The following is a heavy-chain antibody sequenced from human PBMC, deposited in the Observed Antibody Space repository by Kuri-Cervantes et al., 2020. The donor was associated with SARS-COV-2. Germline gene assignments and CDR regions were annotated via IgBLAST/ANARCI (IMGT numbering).Heavy chain of an antibody. CDR1: GGSFSGYS. CDR3: ARVDCSTISCYTYQYGLDV. J-gene: IGHJ6*02. Sequence: SETLSLTCAVYGGSFSGYSWSWIRQPPGKGLEWIGEIYHSGTTNYNPSLKSRVSISVDTSKNQFSLKLSSVTAADTAVYYCARVDCSTISCYTYQYGLDVWGQGTTVTVSS. V-gene: IGHV4-34*01. CDR2: IYHSGTT. D-gene: IGHD2-2*02.